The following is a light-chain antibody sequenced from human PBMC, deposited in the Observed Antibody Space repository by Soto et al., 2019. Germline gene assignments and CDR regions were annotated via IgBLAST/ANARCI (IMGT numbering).Light chain of an antibody. CDR3: QQLSRYPLT. J-gene: IGKJ4*01. CDR2: SAS. Sequence: DIQLTQSPSVLSASVGDTVTITCRASQALSNYLAWYQQKPGKAPDLLIYSASTLQSGVPSRFSGSGSETEFSLTIRALQTEDFATYYCQQLSRYPLTFGGGTKV. V-gene: IGKV1-9*01. CDR1: QALSNY.